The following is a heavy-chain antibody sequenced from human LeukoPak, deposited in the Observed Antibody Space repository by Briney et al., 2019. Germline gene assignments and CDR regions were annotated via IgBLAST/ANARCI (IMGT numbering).Heavy chain of an antibody. CDR3: ARSVVTLYWYFDL. J-gene: IGHJ2*01. CDR2: VYYSGTT. D-gene: IGHD4-23*01. Sequence: PTETLSLTCTVSGGSISTYYWSWIRQPPGKGLEWIGYVYYSGTTDDNPSLKSRVTISLDTSKNQFSLKLSSVTTADTAVYYCARSVVTLYWYFDLWGRGTLVTVSS. V-gene: IGHV4-59*01. CDR1: GGSISTYY.